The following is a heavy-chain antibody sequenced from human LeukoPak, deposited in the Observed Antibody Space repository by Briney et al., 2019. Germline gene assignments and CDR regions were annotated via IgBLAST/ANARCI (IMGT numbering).Heavy chain of an antibody. V-gene: IGHV1-69*13. J-gene: IGHJ4*02. CDR2: IIPIFGTA. D-gene: IGHD4-17*01. CDR1: TATFSSYA. CDR3: ATYGDYRDFDY. Sequence: ASVKVSCKPSTATFSSYATSWVRQAPGQGLEWMGGIIPIFGTANYAQKFQGRVTITADESTSTAYMELSSLRSEDTALYYCATYGDYRDFDYWGQGTLVTVSS.